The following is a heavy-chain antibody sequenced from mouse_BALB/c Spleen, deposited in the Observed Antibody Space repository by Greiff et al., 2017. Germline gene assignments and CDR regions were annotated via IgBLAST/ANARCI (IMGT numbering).Heavy chain of an antibody. V-gene: IGHV1-9*01. D-gene: IGHD1-1*01. Sequence: QVQLQQSGAELMKPGASVKISCKATGYTFSSYWIEWVKQRPGHGLEWIGEILPGSGSTNYNEKFKGKATFTADTSSNTAYMQLSSLTSEDSAVYYCARRYYGRDYYAMDYWGQGTSVTVSS. CDR1: GYTFSSYW. CDR3: ARRYYGRDYYAMDY. J-gene: IGHJ4*01. CDR2: ILPGSGST.